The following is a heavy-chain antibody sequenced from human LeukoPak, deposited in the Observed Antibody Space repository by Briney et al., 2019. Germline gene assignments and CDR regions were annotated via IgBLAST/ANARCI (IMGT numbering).Heavy chain of an antibody. Sequence: PGGSLRLSCAASGFTFSSYSMNWVRQAPGKGLEWVSSISGSSGSIYYADCVRGRFTISRDNAKNSLSLQMNRLRAEHTAVYYCARVDYGGFNLDCWGQGTLVTVST. CDR1: GFTFSSYS. CDR3: ARVDYGGFNLDC. J-gene: IGHJ4*02. D-gene: IGHD4-23*01. CDR2: ISGSSGSI. V-gene: IGHV3-48*01.